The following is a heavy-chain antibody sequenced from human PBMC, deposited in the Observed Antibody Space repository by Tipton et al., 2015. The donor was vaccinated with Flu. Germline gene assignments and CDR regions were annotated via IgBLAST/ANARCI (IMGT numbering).Heavy chain of an antibody. CDR3: VRAIAAAGSR. D-gene: IGHD6-13*01. Sequence: TLSLTCAVYGGSFRAYYWSWIRQPPGKGLEWVANIKQDGSEKYYVDSVKGRFTISRDNAKNSLYLQMNSLRVEDTAVYYCVRAIAAAGSRWGQGTLVTVSS. J-gene: IGHJ4*02. V-gene: IGHV3-7*01. CDR2: IKQDGSEK. CDR1: GGSFRAYY.